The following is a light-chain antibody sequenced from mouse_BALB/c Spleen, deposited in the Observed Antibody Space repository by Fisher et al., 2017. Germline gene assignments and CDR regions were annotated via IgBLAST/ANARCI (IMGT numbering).Light chain of an antibody. CDR3: QQRSSYPLT. J-gene: IGKJ5*01. CDR1: SSVSSSY. CDR2: STS. V-gene: IGKV4-57-1*01. Sequence: DIVITQTTAIMSASLGEKVTMTCRASSSVSSSYLHWYQQKPGSSPKLWIYSTSNLASGVPARFSGSGSGTSYSLTISRMEAEDAATYYCQQRSSYPLTFGAGTKLELK.